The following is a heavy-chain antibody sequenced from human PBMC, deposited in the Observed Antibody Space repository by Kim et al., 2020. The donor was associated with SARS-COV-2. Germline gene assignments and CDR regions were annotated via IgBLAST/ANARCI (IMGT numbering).Heavy chain of an antibody. D-gene: IGHD1-26*01. Sequence: GGALRLSCAVSGSSVRSSYMTWVRQAPGKGLEWVSAIHDAGSTYYADSVKGRFTISRDIPKDTLYLQMNSLRAEDTAVYYCSSSTVGAYFDYWGHGSLVT. CDR2: IHDAGST. CDR3: SSSTVGAYFDY. J-gene: IGHJ4*01. CDR1: GSSVRSSY. V-gene: IGHV3-53*01.